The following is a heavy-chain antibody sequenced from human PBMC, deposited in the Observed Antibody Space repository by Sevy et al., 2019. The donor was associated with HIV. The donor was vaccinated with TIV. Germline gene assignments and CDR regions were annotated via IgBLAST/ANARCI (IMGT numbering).Heavy chain of an antibody. CDR1: GYTFTSYG. CDR3: ATGYSYGAAFDI. J-gene: IGHJ3*02. CDR2: ISAYNGNT. V-gene: IGHV1-18*01. Sequence: ASVKVSCKASGYTFTSYGISWVRQAPGQGLEGMGWISAYNGNTNYAQKLQGRVTMTTDTSTGTAYMELRSLGSDDTAVYYCATGYSYGAAFDIWGQGTMVTVSS. D-gene: IGHD5-18*01.